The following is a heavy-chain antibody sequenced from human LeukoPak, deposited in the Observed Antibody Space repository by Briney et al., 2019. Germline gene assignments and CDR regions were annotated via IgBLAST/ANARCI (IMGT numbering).Heavy chain of an antibody. J-gene: IGHJ4*02. CDR1: GGPISSGGYY. V-gene: IGHV4-31*03. CDR2: IFHNGPT. Sequence: SQTLSLTCSVSGGPISSGGYYWNWVRQHPGKGLERIGYIFHNGPTYYNPSLKNRVNISAETYKNRFSVELTAVTAADTAVYERARGPSTVVGHFWGQGTLVTVPS. D-gene: IGHD4-23*01. CDR3: ARGPSTVVGHF.